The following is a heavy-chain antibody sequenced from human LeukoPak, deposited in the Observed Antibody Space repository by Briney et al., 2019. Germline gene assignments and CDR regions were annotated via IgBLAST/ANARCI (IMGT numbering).Heavy chain of an antibody. D-gene: IGHD2-15*01. CDR3: ARSPVVVVPAPVYYYYMDV. CDR2: INWNGGST. Sequence: PGGSLRLSCAASGFTFDDYGMSWVRQAPGKGLEWVSGINWNGGSTGYADSVKGRFTISRDNAKNSLYLQMNSLRAEDTALYYCARSPVVVVPAPVYYYYMDVWGKGTTVTVSS. J-gene: IGHJ6*03. CDR1: GFTFDDYG. V-gene: IGHV3-20*04.